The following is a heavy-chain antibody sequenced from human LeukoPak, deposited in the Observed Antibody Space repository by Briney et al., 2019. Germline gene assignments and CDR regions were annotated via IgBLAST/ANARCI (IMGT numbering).Heavy chain of an antibody. J-gene: IGHJ4*02. V-gene: IGHV3-33*08. CDR3: ARESPLHYCTNGVCYFDY. CDR2: IGYDGSNK. Sequence: PGGSLRLSCVASGLRFRSYAMNWVRQAPGKGLEWVAVIGYDGSNKYYTDSVKGRFTISRDNSKNTLYLQMNSLRAEDTAVYYCARESPLHYCTNGVCYFDYWGQGTLVTVSS. CDR1: GLRFRSYA. D-gene: IGHD2-8*01.